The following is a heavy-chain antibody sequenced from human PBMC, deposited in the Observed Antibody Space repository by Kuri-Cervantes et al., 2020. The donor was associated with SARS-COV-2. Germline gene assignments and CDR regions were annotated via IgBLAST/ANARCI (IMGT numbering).Heavy chain of an antibody. D-gene: IGHD2-15*01. V-gene: IGHV3-30-3*01. Sequence: LSLTCAASGFTFSSYAMHWVRQAPGKGLEWVAVISYDGSNKYYADSVKGRFTISRDNPKNMLFLQMDSLRVEDSAVYYCAKDQHGIVVVVAAIESWGQGIPVTVSS. CDR1: GFTFSSYA. CDR3: AKDQHGIVVVVAAIES. CDR2: ISYDGSNK. J-gene: IGHJ5*01.